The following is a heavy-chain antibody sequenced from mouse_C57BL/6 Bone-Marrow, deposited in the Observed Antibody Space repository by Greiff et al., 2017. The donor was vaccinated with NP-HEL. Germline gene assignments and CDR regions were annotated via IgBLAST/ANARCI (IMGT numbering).Heavy chain of an antibody. Sequence: QVHVKQSGAELARPGASVKLSCKASGYTFTSYGISWVKQRTGQGLEWIGEIYPRSGNTYYNEKFKGKATLTADKSSSTAYMELRSLTSEDSAVYFCARWETAQAFAYWGRGTLVTVSA. CDR2: IYPRSGNT. V-gene: IGHV1-81*01. CDR1: GYTFTSYG. J-gene: IGHJ3*01. CDR3: ARWETAQAFAY. D-gene: IGHD3-2*02.